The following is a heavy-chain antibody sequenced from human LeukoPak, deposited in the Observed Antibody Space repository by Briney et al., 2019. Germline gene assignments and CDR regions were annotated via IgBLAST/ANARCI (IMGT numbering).Heavy chain of an antibody. CDR2: IIPIFGTA. CDR3: TVVATTYYFDY. J-gene: IGHJ4*02. D-gene: IGHD5-12*01. V-gene: IGHV1-69*05. CDR1: GGTFSSYA. Sequence: RSSVKVSCKASGGTFSSYAISWVRQAPGQGFEWMGRIIPIFGTANYAQKFQGRVTITTDESTSTAYMELSSLRSEDTAVYYCTVVATTYYFDYWGQGTLVTVSS.